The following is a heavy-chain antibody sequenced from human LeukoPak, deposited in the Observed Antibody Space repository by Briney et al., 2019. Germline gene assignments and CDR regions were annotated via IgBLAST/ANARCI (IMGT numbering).Heavy chain of an antibody. Sequence: GGSLGLSCAASGFTVSSNYMNWVRQAPGQGLEWVSVINSGGSTHYADSVKGRFTISRDNSKNTLYLQMNSLRAEDTAVYYCARDLYYYGSGSDNFLYYWGQGTLVTVSS. D-gene: IGHD3-10*01. CDR2: INSGGST. CDR3: ARDLYYYGSGSDNFLYY. J-gene: IGHJ4*02. CDR1: GFTVSSNY. V-gene: IGHV3-53*01.